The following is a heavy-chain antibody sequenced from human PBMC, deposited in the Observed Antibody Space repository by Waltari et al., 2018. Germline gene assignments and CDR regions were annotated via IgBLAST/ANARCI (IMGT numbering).Heavy chain of an antibody. J-gene: IGHJ4*02. V-gene: IGHV4-30-4*08. Sequence: QVQLQESGPGLVKPSQTLSLTCTVSGGSISSGDYYWSWIRQPPGKGLEWIGYIYYSGRTYPNPSLKSRVTISVDTSKNQFSLKLSSVTAADTAVYYCARVHIVGATNFDYWGQGTLVTVSS. CDR1: GGSISSGDYY. D-gene: IGHD1-26*01. CDR3: ARVHIVGATNFDY. CDR2: IYYSGRT.